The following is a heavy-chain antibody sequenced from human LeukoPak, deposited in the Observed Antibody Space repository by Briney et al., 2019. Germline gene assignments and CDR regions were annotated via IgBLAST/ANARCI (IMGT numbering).Heavy chain of an antibody. CDR2: INPNSGGT. Sequence: ASVKVSCKASGYTFTGYYMHWVRQAPGQGLEWMGWINPNSGGTNYAQKFQGRVTMTRDTSISTAYMELSRLRSDDTAVYYCARVSPTRYYDILTGWAAFDIWGQGTMVTVSS. V-gene: IGHV1-2*02. CDR1: GYTFTGYY. J-gene: IGHJ3*02. CDR3: ARVSPTRYYDILTGWAAFDI. D-gene: IGHD3-9*01.